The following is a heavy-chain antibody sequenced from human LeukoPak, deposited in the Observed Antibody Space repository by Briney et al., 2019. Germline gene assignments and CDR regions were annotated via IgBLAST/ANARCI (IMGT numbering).Heavy chain of an antibody. D-gene: IGHD5-18*01. CDR2: IYTSGST. CDR1: GGSISSGSYH. V-gene: IGHV4-61*02. J-gene: IGHJ4*02. Sequence: PSQTLSLTCTVSGGSISSGSYHWSWIRQPAGKGLEWIGRIYTSGSTNYNPSLKSRVTISVDTSKNQFSLKLSSVTAADTAVYYCAGSGYSYGPMYYFDYWGQGTLVTVSS. CDR3: AGSGYSYGPMYYFDY.